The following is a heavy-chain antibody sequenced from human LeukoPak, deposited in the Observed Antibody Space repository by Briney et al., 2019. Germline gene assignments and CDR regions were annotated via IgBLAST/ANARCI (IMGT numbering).Heavy chain of an antibody. CDR2: IYYSGST. V-gene: IGHV4-39*01. Sequence: SETLSLTCTVSGGSISSSSYYWGWIRQPPGKGLDWIGSIYYSGSTYYNPSLKRRVTISVDTSKNQFSLKLSSVTAADTAVYYCARLEGGGSGSYYSPNNYYYYYMDVWGKGTTVTISS. J-gene: IGHJ6*03. CDR1: GGSISSSSYY. D-gene: IGHD3-10*01. CDR3: ARLEGGGSGSYYSPNNYYYYYMDV.